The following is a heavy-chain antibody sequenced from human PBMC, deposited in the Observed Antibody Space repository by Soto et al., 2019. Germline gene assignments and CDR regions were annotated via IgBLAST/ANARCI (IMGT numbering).Heavy chain of an antibody. CDR2: IYSGGST. J-gene: IGHJ4*02. Sequence: GGSLRLSCAASGFTVSSNYMSWVRQAPGKGLEWVSVIYSGGSTYYADSVKGRFTISRDNSKNTLYLQMNSLRAEDTAVYYCARDRRGNYYDSSGYYYFDYWGQGTLGTVSS. CDR1: GFTVSSNY. V-gene: IGHV3-53*01. D-gene: IGHD3-22*01. CDR3: ARDRRGNYYDSSGYYYFDY.